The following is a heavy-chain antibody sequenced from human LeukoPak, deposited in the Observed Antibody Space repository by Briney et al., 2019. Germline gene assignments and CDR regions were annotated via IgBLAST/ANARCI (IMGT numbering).Heavy chain of an antibody. Sequence: GGSLRLPCAASGFTFSSYGMHWVRQAPGKGLEWVAVIWYDGSNKYYADSVKGRFTISRDNSKNTLYLQMNSLRAEDTAVYYCAREYDSSGQLPDYWGQGTLVTVSS. J-gene: IGHJ4*02. D-gene: IGHD3-22*01. CDR2: IWYDGSNK. V-gene: IGHV3-33*01. CDR3: AREYDSSGQLPDY. CDR1: GFTFSSYG.